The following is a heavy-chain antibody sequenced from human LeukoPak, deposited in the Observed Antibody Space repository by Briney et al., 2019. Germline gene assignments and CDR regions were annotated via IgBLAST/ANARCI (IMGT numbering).Heavy chain of an antibody. Sequence: ASVKVSCKASGYTFTSYDINWVRQAPGQGLEWMGWTNPNSGNTGFAQKFQDRVTMTRNTSISTAYMELSSLRSEDTAVYYCARGPGLRCSGGSCYFDYWGQGTLVTVSS. J-gene: IGHJ4*02. CDR3: ARGPGLRCSGGSCYFDY. CDR2: TNPNSGNT. D-gene: IGHD2-15*01. CDR1: GYTFTSYD. V-gene: IGHV1-8*01.